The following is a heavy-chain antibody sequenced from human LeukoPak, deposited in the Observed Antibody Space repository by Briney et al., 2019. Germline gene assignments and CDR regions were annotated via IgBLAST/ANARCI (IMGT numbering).Heavy chain of an antibody. CDR3: WRAPCRGGSCYSDFDY. CDR2: MNPNSGGT. CDR1: GYTFTVYY. V-gene: IGHV1-2*02. Sequence: ASETVSCKASGYTFTVYYMHWVRQAPGPGLEWMGWMNPNSGGTNYAQNFQGRVTMTRDTSINTPYMELSRLISDDNAVDYCWRAPCRGGSCYSDFDYWGQGTLVTVSS. J-gene: IGHJ4*02. D-gene: IGHD2-15*01.